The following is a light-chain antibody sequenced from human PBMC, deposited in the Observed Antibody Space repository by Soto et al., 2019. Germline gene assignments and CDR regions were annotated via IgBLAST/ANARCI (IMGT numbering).Light chain of an antibody. J-gene: IGLJ2*01. CDR3: CSYAGSSTPVV. CDR2: EGS. Sequence: QCALTQPASVSGSPGQSITISCTGTSSDVGSYNLVSWYQQHPGKAPKLTIYEGSKRPSGVSNRFSGSKSGNTASLTISGLQSEDEADYYCCSYAGSSTPVVFGGGTKVTVL. CDR1: SSDVGSYNL. V-gene: IGLV2-23*01.